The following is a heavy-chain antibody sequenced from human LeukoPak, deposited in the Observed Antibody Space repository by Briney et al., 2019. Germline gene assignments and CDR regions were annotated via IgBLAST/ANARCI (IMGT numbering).Heavy chain of an antibody. CDR2: INHSGST. Sequence: SETLSLTCAVYGGSFSGYYWSWIRQPPGKGLEWIGEINHSGSTNYNPSLKSRVTISVDTSKNQFSLKLSSVTAADTAVYYCARGVAVRRTGYYYYYYYMDVWGKGTTVTVSS. V-gene: IGHV4-34*01. CDR1: GGSFSGYY. J-gene: IGHJ6*03. CDR3: ARGVAVRRTGYYYYYYYMDV. D-gene: IGHD6-19*01.